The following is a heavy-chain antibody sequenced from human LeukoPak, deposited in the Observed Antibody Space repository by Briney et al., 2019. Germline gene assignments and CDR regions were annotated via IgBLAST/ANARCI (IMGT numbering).Heavy chain of an antibody. V-gene: IGHV1-46*01. Sequence: GASVKVSCKASGYNFTSYYMHWVRQAPGQGLEWMGIINPRGGTTSYAQKFQGRVTVTRDTSTSTVYMELSSLRSEDTAVYYCARDLVVVTGLRTRGSFDIWGQGTMVTVSS. D-gene: IGHD2-21*02. CDR3: ARDLVVVTGLRTRGSFDI. CDR2: INPRGGTT. J-gene: IGHJ3*02. CDR1: GYNFTSYY.